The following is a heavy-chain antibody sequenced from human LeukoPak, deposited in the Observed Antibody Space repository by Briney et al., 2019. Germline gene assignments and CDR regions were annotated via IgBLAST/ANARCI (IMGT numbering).Heavy chain of an antibody. V-gene: IGHV1-69*13. CDR3: ARVDDSNNDNWFDP. Sequence: ASVKVSCKASGGTFSSYAISWVRQAPGQGLEWMGGIIPIFGTANYAQKFQGRVTITADESTSTAYMELSSLSSEDTAVYYCARVDDSNNDNWFDPWGQGTLVTVSS. D-gene: IGHD3-22*01. J-gene: IGHJ5*02. CDR2: IIPIFGTA. CDR1: GGTFSSYA.